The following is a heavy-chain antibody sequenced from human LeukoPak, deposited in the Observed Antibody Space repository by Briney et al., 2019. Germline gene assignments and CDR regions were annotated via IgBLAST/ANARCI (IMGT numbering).Heavy chain of an antibody. V-gene: IGHV1-18*01. D-gene: IGHD3-3*01. CDR1: GYTFTNYG. CDR2: ISIYNGNT. Sequence: ASVKVSCKASGYTFTNYGISWVRQAPGQGREWMGWISIYNGNTDYAQKLRGRVTMTTDTSTSTDYMELRSLRSDDTAVYYCARITYDFWSGYYMPDDPWGQGTLVTVSP. CDR3: ARITYDFWSGYYMPDDP. J-gene: IGHJ5*02.